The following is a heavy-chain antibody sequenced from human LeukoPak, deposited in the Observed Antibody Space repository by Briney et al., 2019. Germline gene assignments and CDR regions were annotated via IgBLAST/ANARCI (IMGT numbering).Heavy chain of an antibody. D-gene: IGHD1-1*01. CDR1: GFTFSSYA. J-gene: IGHJ4*02. CDR2: ISGSGGST. V-gene: IGHV3-23*01. CDR3: AKASRAGTTGYFDY. Sequence: PGGPLRLSCAASGFTFSSYAMSWVRQAPGKGLEWVSAISGSGGSTYYADSVKGRFTISRDNSKNTLYLQMNSLRAEDTAVYNRAKASRAGTTGYFDYWGQGTLVTVSS.